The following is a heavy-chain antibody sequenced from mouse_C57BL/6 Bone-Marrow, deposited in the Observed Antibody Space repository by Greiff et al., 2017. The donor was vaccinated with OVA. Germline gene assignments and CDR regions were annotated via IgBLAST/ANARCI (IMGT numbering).Heavy chain of an antibody. CDR2: ISSGSSTI. D-gene: IGHD1-1*01. V-gene: IGHV5-17*01. CDR1: GFTFSDYG. Sequence: DVKLVESGGGLVKPGGSLKLSCAASGFTFSDYGMHWVRQAPEKGLEWVAYISSGSSTIYYADTVKGRFTISRDNAKNTLFLQMTSLRSEDTAMYYCANYYGSRHYYAMDYWGQGTSVTVSS. CDR3: ANYYGSRHYYAMDY. J-gene: IGHJ4*01.